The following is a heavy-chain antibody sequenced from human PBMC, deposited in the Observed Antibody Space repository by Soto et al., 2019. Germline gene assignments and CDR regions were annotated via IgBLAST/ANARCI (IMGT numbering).Heavy chain of an antibody. CDR3: ARVVWFGELLSGPFDY. Sequence: SETLSLTCAVSGGSISSGGYSWSWIRQPPGKGLEWIGYIYHSGSTYYNPSLKSRVTISVDRSKNQFSLKLSSVTAADTAVYYCARVVWFGELLSGPFDYWGQGTLVTVSS. D-gene: IGHD3-10*01. V-gene: IGHV4-30-2*01. J-gene: IGHJ4*02. CDR2: IYHSGST. CDR1: GGSISSGGYS.